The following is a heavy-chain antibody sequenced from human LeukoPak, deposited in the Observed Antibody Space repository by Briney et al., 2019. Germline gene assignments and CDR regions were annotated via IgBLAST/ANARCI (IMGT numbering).Heavy chain of an antibody. D-gene: IGHD2-2*01. CDR3: ARADCSSSSCYELDY. Sequence: GGSLRLSCAGSGFTFSDYYMSLIRQAPGKGLEWVSYISSSGRTIYYADSVNGRFTISRDNAKNSLYLQMNSLRAEDTAVYYCARADCSSSSCYELDYWGQGTLVTVSS. V-gene: IGHV3-11*04. J-gene: IGHJ4*02. CDR2: ISSSGRTI. CDR1: GFTFSDYY.